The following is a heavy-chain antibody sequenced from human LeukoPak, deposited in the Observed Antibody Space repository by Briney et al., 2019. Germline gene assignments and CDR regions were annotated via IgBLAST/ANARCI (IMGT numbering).Heavy chain of an antibody. V-gene: IGHV1-2*04. Sequence: ASVKVSCKASGYTFTGYYMHWVRQAPGQGLEWMGWINPNSGGTNYAQKFQGWFTMTRDTSISTAYMELSRLRSDDTAAYYCAREYSSSSSAVAYYYGMDVWGQGTTVTVSS. J-gene: IGHJ6*02. CDR1: GYTFTGYY. D-gene: IGHD6-6*01. CDR2: INPNSGGT. CDR3: AREYSSSSSAVAYYYGMDV.